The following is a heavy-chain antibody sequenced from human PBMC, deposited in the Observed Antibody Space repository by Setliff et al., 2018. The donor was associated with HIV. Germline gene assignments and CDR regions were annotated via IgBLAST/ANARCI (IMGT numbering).Heavy chain of an antibody. CDR1: GGSFSGYY. D-gene: IGHD6-13*01. Sequence: SETLSLTCAVYGGSFSGYYWSWIRQPPGKGLEWIGEINHSGRTNNNPSFKSRVTTSVDTSKNHFSLKLSSVTAADTAVYYCARVSCSSWYSTPRIYFYSIDVWGNGTTVTVSS. J-gene: IGHJ6*03. V-gene: IGHV4-34*01. CDR2: INHSGRT. CDR3: ARVSCSSWYSTPRIYFYSIDV.